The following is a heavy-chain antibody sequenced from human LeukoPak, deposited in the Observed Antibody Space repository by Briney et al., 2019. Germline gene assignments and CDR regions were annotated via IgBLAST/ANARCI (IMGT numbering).Heavy chain of an antibody. D-gene: IGHD6-13*01. V-gene: IGHV3-30*02. Sequence: GGSLRLSCAATGFAFSSYGMHWVRQAPGKGLEWVAYTQYDGSNEQYADSVKGRFSISRDSSKNILYLQMNSLRAEDTAVYYCARAAAGTVYWGQGTLVTVSS. CDR3: ARAAAGTVY. J-gene: IGHJ4*02. CDR1: GFAFSSYG. CDR2: TQYDGSNE.